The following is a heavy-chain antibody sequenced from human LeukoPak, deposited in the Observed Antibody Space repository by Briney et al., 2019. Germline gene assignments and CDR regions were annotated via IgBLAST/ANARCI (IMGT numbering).Heavy chain of an antibody. Sequence: SETLSLTCAVSGGSISSSNWWSWVRQPPGKGLEWIGEIYHSGSTNYNPSLKSRVTISVDKSKNQFSLKLSSVTAADTAVYYCARGYFPRSYYYDSSGYRYWGQGTLVTVSS. CDR2: IYHSGST. J-gene: IGHJ4*02. V-gene: IGHV4-4*02. CDR3: ARGYFPRSYYYDSSGYRY. D-gene: IGHD3-22*01. CDR1: GGSISSSNW.